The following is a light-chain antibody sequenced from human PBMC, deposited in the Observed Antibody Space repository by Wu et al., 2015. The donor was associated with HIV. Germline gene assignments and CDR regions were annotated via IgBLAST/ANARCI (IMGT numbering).Light chain of an antibody. Sequence: EIVMTQSPATLSVSPGERATLSCRASQSVSSNLAWFQQKPGQSPRLLIYGASTRATGIPARFSGSGSGTEFTLTISSLQSEDFAVYYCQQYNNWPPVYSFGLGDQAGDQT. CDR2: GAS. CDR1: QSVSSN. CDR3: QQYNNWPPVYS. J-gene: IGKJ2*03. V-gene: IGKV3-15*01.